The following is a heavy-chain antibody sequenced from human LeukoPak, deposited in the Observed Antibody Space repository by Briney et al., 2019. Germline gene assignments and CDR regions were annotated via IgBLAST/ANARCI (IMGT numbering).Heavy chain of an antibody. CDR1: GFTFSSYS. V-gene: IGHV3-48*02. CDR2: ISSSSSTI. J-gene: IGHJ4*02. D-gene: IGHD3-22*01. Sequence: QPGGSLRLSCAASGFTFSSYSMNWVRQAPGKGLEWVSYISSSSSTIYYADSVKGRFTISRDNAKNSLYLQMNSPRDEDTAVYYCARAKYYYDSSGYYSFDYWGQGTLVTVSS. CDR3: ARAKYYYDSSGYYSFDY.